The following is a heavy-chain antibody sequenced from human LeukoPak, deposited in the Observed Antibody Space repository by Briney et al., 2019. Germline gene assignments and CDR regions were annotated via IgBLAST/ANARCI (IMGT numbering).Heavy chain of an antibody. CDR1: GGSISSSSYY. Sequence: SSETLSLTCTVSGGSISSSSYYWGWIRQPPGKGLEWIGSIYYSGSTYYNPSLKSRVTISVDTSKNQFSLKLSSVTAADTAVYYCARLELGLMEHWGQGTLVTVSS. V-gene: IGHV4-39*07. CDR3: ARLELGLMEH. J-gene: IGHJ4*02. CDR2: IYYSGST. D-gene: IGHD7-27*01.